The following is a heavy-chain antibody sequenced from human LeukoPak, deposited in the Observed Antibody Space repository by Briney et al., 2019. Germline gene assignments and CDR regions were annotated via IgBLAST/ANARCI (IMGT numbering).Heavy chain of an antibody. Sequence: GGSLRLSCAASGFTFSSYAMHWVRQAPGKGLEYVSAISSNGGSTYYANSVKGRFTISRDNSKNTLYLQMGSLRAEDMAVYYCARVLRKGFWVDYWGQGTLVTVSS. J-gene: IGHJ4*02. CDR3: ARVLRKGFWVDY. D-gene: IGHD3-16*01. CDR2: ISSNGGST. V-gene: IGHV3-64*01. CDR1: GFTFSSYA.